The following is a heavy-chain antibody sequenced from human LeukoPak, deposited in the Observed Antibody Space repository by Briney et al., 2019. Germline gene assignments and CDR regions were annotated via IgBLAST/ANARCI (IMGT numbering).Heavy chain of an antibody. CDR2: LSSDGRST. D-gene: IGHD3-3*01. CDR1: GFTVSTYW. V-gene: IGHV3-74*01. J-gene: IGHJ4*02. CDR3: AREAKRFDGVPDY. Sequence: PGGSPRLSCEVSGFTVSTYWMHWVRQGPGKGLEWVARLSSDGRSTNYADFVKGRATISRDNAKNTLFLEMSGLRADDTAIYYCAREAKRFDGVPDYWGQGTQVIVSS.